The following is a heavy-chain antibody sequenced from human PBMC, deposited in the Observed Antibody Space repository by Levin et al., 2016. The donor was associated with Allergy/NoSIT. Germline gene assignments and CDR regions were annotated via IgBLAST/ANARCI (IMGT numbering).Heavy chain of an antibody. V-gene: IGHV4-31*02. Sequence: PGKGLEWIGYIYYSGSTYYNPSLKSRVTISVDTSKNQFSLKLSSVTAADTAVYYCARVRYFDWLSYLPDYWGQGTLVTVSS. CDR2: IYYSGST. J-gene: IGHJ4*02. D-gene: IGHD3-9*01. CDR3: ARVRYFDWLSYLPDY.